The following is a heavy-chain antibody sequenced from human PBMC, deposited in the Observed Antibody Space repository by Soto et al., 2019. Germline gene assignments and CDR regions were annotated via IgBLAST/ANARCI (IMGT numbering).Heavy chain of an antibody. CDR1: GFTFGDYA. D-gene: IGHD3-3*01. CDR2: IRSKAYGGTT. J-gene: IGHJ6*03. CDR3: TRVPRITIFGYYYYMDV. V-gene: IGHV3-49*03. Sequence: GGSLRLSCTASGFTFGDYAMSWFRQAPGKGLEWVGFIRSKAYGGTTEYAASVKGRFTISRDDSKSIAYLQMNSLKTEDTAVYYCTRVPRITIFGYYYYMDVWGKGTTVTVSS.